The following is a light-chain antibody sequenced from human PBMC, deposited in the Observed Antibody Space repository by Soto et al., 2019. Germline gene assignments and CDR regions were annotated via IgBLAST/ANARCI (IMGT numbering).Light chain of an antibody. V-gene: IGLV1-40*01. CDR1: SSSVGAGYD. CDR2: GDN. J-gene: IGLJ1*01. Sequence: QSVLTQPPSVSGAPGQSVTVSCTGSSSSVGAGYDVHWNQHLYPPPFVICGDNNRPSGVPDRLSGSKSGTSASLAVTGLQADDEAHCYSRSYDSSLSACIFGIGTKLTVL. CDR3: RSYDSSLSACI.